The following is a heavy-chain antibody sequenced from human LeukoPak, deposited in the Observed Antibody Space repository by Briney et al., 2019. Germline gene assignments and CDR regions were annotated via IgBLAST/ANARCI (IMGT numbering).Heavy chain of an antibody. V-gene: IGHV1-2*02. CDR2: FNPNSGGT. D-gene: IGHD2-21*01. Sequence: ASVTVSCKASGYTFTGYYMHWVRQAPGQGLEWMGWFNPNSGGTNYAQNFQGRVTMTSDTSISTAYMELSRLRSDDTAVYYCARGGRDRDYYYYYMDVWGKGTTVTVS. J-gene: IGHJ6*03. CDR3: ARGGRDRDYYYYYMDV. CDR1: GYTFTGYY.